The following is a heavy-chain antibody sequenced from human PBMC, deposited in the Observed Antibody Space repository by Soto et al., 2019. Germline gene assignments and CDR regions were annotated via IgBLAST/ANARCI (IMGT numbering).Heavy chain of an antibody. D-gene: IGHD4-4*01. CDR2: ISGSGGST. J-gene: IGHJ6*02. CDR3: AKDGGSGSNPEDYYYYGMDV. CDR1: GFTFSSYA. Sequence: EVQLLESGGGLVQPGWSLRLSCAASGFTFSSYAMSWVRQAPGKGLEWVSAISGSGGSTYYADSVKGRFTISRDNSKKTLYLQMNSMRAEDTAVYYCAKDGGSGSNPEDYYYYGMDVWGQGTTVTVSS. V-gene: IGHV3-23*01.